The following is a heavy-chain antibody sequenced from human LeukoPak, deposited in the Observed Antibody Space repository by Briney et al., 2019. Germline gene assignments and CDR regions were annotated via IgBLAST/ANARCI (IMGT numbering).Heavy chain of an antibody. CDR1: GFTFSSYA. D-gene: IGHD2-15*01. J-gene: IGHJ3*02. Sequence: PGRSLRLSCAASGFTFSSYAMHWVRQAPGKGLEWVAVISYDGSNKYCADSVKGRFTISRDNSKNTLYLQMNSLRAEDTAVYYCARYETDCSGGSCYGAFDIWGQGTMVTVSS. V-gene: IGHV3-30-3*01. CDR3: ARYETDCSGGSCYGAFDI. CDR2: ISYDGSNK.